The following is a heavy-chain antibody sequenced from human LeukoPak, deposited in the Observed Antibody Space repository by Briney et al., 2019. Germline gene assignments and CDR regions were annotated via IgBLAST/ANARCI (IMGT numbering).Heavy chain of an antibody. CDR2: ISSSGTTI. Sequence: GGSLRLSCAVSGFTFTTYEMNWVRQAPGKGLEWVSYISSSGTTIYYADSVKGRFTISRDNAKNSLYLQMNSLRAEDTAVYYCARDDSSGYYYVDYWGQGTLVTVSS. J-gene: IGHJ4*02. V-gene: IGHV3-48*03. CDR1: GFTFTTYE. CDR3: ARDDSSGYYYVDY. D-gene: IGHD3-22*01.